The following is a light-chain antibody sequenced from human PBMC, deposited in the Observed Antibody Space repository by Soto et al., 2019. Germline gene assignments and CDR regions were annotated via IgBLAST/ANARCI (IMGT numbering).Light chain of an antibody. CDR1: SSDVGGYNY. CDR3: SSYTSSSTLVV. CDR2: DVS. J-gene: IGLJ2*01. V-gene: IGLV2-14*01. Sequence: QSALTQPASVSGSPGQSFSISCTGTSSDVGGYNYVSWYQQHPGKAPKLMIYDVSNRPSGVSNRFSGSKSGNTASLTISGLQAEDEADYYCSSYTSSSTLVVFGGRTQLTVL.